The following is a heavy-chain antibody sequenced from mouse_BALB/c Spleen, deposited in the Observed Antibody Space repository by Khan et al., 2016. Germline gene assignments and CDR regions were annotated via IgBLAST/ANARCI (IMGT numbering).Heavy chain of an antibody. Sequence: QIQLVQSGPELKKPGETVKISCKASGYTFTNYGMNWVQQAPGKGLKWMGWINTYTGEPTYADDFKVRFAFSLETSASTAYLQLNNLKKEDTATYVCAKEGLRHLFAYWGQGTLVTVAA. CDR1: GYTFTNYG. CDR2: INTYTGEP. D-gene: IGHD2-4*01. J-gene: IGHJ3*01. CDR3: AKEGLRHLFAY. V-gene: IGHV9-3-1*01.